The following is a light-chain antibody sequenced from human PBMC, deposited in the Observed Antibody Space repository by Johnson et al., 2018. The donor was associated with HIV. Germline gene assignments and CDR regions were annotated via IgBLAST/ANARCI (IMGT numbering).Light chain of an antibody. J-gene: IGLJ1*01. V-gene: IGLV1-51*02. CDR3: GTWDNSLSVGGV. CDR2: ENN. Sequence: QSVLTQPPSVSAAPGQKVTISCSGSSSNIGSNYVSWYQQLPGTAPKLLIYENNKRPSGIPDRFSGSKSGTSATLGITGLQTGDEADYYCGTWDNSLSVGGVFGNGTKVTVL. CDR1: SSNIGSNY.